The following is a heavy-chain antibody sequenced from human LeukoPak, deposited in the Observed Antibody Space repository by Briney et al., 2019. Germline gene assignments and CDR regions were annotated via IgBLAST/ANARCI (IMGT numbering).Heavy chain of an antibody. Sequence: ASVKVSYKASGYTFTGYYMHWVRQAPGQGLEWMGWINPNSGGTNYAQKFQGRVTMTRDTSISTAYMELSRLRSDDTAVYYCARDSLYAGATRYYYGMDVWGQGTTVTVSS. J-gene: IGHJ6*02. CDR1: GYTFTGYY. CDR2: INPNSGGT. CDR3: ARDSLYAGATRYYYGMDV. V-gene: IGHV1-2*02. D-gene: IGHD1-26*01.